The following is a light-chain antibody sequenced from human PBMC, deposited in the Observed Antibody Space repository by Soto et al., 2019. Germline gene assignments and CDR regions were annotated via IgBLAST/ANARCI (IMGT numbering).Light chain of an antibody. CDR2: ATS. Sequence: MTQSPSSLSASVGDRVTITCRASQSISSYLSWYQQKPGKAPKLLIYATSSWQSGVPSRFSGSGSGTDFTLTISSLEPEDSAVYCCQQRSNWPSTTFGQGTLLEI. V-gene: IGKV1-39*01. CDR1: QSISSY. CDR3: QQRSNWPSTT. J-gene: IGKJ5*01.